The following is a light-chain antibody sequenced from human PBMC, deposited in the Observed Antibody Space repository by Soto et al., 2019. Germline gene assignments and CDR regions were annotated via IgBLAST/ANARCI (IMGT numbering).Light chain of an antibody. J-gene: IGKJ3*01. CDR1: QSVSSSY. CDR2: GAS. V-gene: IGKV3-20*01. CDR3: HQYGSSLGFT. Sequence: EIVLTQSPGTLSLSPGERATLSCRASQSVSSSYLAWYQQKPGQAPRLLIYGASSRATGIPDRFSGSGSGTDFTLTISRLEPADFAVYYCHQYGSSLGFTFGPGTKVDIK.